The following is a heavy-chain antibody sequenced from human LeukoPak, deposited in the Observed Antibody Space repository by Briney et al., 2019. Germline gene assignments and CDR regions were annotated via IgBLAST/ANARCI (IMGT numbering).Heavy chain of an antibody. CDR3: ARDAESDTGDFLYFDY. CDR1: GDSITSNSFY. Sequence: SETLSLSCTVSGDSITSNSFYWGWIRQPPGKGLEWIGSVYYSGSSYSNPSLKSRVTISVDTPKNQFSLKVTSVTAADTAVYYCARDAESDTGDFLYFDYWGQGTLVTVSS. D-gene: IGHD4-17*01. J-gene: IGHJ4*02. CDR2: VYYSGSS. V-gene: IGHV4-39*07.